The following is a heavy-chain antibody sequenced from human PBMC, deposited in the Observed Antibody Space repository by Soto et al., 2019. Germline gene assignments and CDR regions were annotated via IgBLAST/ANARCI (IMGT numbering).Heavy chain of an antibody. CDR2: IYYSGST. V-gene: IGHV4-30-4*02. D-gene: IGHD4-4*01. Sequence: SETLSLTCTVSGGSSSSGYYYWSWIRQPPGKGLEWIGHIYYSGSTYYNPSLKSRVTISVDTSKNQFSLKLSSVTAADTAVYYCARGGVDYSNYKGFDYWGQGTLVTVS. J-gene: IGHJ4*02. CDR3: ARGGVDYSNYKGFDY. CDR1: GGSSSSGYYY.